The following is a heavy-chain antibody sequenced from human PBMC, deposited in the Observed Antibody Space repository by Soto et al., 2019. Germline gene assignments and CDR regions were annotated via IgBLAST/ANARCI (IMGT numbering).Heavy chain of an antibody. V-gene: IGHV1-18*01. CDR2: ITTNNANT. CDR3: ARTRGYSYGYADY. CDR1: GYTFTSYG. J-gene: IGHJ4*02. Sequence: ASVKVSCKXSGYTFTSYGISWVRQAPGQGLEWMGWITTNNANTNYAQNLQGRVTMSTDTSTSTAYMELTSLRSDDTAVYYCARTRGYSYGYADYWGQGTLVTVSS. D-gene: IGHD5-18*01.